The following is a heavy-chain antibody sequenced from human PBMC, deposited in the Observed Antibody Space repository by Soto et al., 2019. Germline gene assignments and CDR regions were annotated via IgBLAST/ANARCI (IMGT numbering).Heavy chain of an antibody. V-gene: IGHV4-30-4*01. CDR1: GGFVNSVNNY. Sequence: QVHLQESGPGLVKPSQTLSLTCTVSGGFVNSVNNYWSWIRQPPGKGLEWLGYIFYTGSTYYNPSLRTRITISIDTSKTRFSLKPPSVTAADTAVYYCARVPFSSFGGAEPPVGWFDPWGQGTLVTVSS. CDR3: ARVPFSSFGGAEPPVGWFDP. CDR2: IFYTGST. J-gene: IGHJ5*02. D-gene: IGHD3-16*01.